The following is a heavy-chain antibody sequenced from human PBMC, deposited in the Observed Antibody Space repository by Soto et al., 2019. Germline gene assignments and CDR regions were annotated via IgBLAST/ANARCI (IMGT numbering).Heavy chain of an antibody. CDR2: VSAYNGNT. Sequence: GASVKVSCKASGYTFTSYGISWVRQAPGQGLEWMGWVSAYNGNTNCAQKLQGRVTMTTDTSTSTAYMELRSLRSDDTAVYYSARLIHYYDSSGYYPNWFDPWAQGTLVTVSS. CDR1: GYTFTSYG. J-gene: IGHJ5*02. V-gene: IGHV1-18*01. CDR3: ARLIHYYDSSGYYPNWFDP. D-gene: IGHD3-22*01.